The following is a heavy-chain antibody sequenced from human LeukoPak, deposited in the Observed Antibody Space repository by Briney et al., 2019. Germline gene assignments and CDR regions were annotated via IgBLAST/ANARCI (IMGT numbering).Heavy chain of an antibody. J-gene: IGHJ5*02. CDR1: GGSFSGYY. V-gene: IGHV4-34*01. Sequence: SETLSLTCAVYGGSFSGYYWSWIRQPPGKGLEWIGEINHSGSTNYNPSLKSRVTISVDTSKNQFSLKLSSVTAADTAVYYCARGGRIVVVPAAIGGWFDPWDQGTLVTVSS. CDR3: ARGGRIVVVPAAIGGWFDP. CDR2: INHSGST. D-gene: IGHD2-2*02.